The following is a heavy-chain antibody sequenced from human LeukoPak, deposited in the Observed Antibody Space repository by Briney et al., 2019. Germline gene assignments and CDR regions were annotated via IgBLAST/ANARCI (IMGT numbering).Heavy chain of an antibody. J-gene: IGHJ4*02. CDR1: GFTFSSYA. Sequence: PGGSLRLSCAASGFTFSSYAMTWVRQAPGKGLEWVSTVVGGGATFYADSVKGRFTISRENAKNSLYLQMNSLRDGDTAVYYCVRGGSGWYYFDYWGQGTLVTVSS. V-gene: IGHV3-23*01. D-gene: IGHD6-19*01. CDR3: VRGGSGWYYFDY. CDR2: VVGGGAT.